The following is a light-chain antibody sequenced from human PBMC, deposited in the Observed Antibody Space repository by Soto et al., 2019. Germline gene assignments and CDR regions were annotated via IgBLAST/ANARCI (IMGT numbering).Light chain of an antibody. V-gene: IGKV3-20*01. CDR2: GTS. Sequence: EMVLTQSPGTLSLSPGERDTLSCRASQSVSSSYLAWYQQRPGQAPRLLIYGTSRRATGIPDTFRGSGSGPDFTLTISRLEPEDFAVYYCQQYGSTPWTAGQVTKVEIK. J-gene: IGKJ1*01. CDR1: QSVSSSY. CDR3: QQYGSTPWT.